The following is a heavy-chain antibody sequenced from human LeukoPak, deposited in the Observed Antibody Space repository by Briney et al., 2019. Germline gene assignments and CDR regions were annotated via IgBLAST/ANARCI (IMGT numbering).Heavy chain of an antibody. J-gene: IGHJ4*02. D-gene: IGHD3-22*01. CDR1: GFTFSSYA. Sequence: GGSLRLSCAASGFTFSSYAMHWVRQAPGKGLEWVAVISYDGSNKYYADSVKGRFTISRDNSKNTLYLQMSSLRAEDTAVYYCARDSSGYPDYWGQGTLVTVSS. CDR3: ARDSSGYPDY. CDR2: ISYDGSNK. V-gene: IGHV3-30-3*01.